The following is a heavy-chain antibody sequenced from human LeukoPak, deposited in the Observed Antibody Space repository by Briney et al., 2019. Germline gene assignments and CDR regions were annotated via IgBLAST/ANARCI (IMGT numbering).Heavy chain of an antibody. CDR1: GFTVSSNY. V-gene: IGHV3-53*01. Sequence: PGGSLRLSCAASGFTVSSNYMSWVRQAPGKGLEWVSVIYSGGSTYYADSVKGRFTISRDNAKNSLYLQMNSLRAEDTAVYYCASDNWNDYYYYGMDVWGQGATVTVSS. CDR3: ASDNWNDYYYYGMDV. CDR2: IYSGGST. J-gene: IGHJ6*02. D-gene: IGHD1-1*01.